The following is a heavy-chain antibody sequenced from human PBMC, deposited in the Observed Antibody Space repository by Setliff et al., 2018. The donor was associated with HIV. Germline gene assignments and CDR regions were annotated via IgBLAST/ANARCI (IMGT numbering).Heavy chain of an antibody. J-gene: IGHJ4*02. CDR2: IIPIFGTA. CDR3: ANVLSAYGDSFFDY. Sequence: GASVKVSCKASGGTFSKYAINWVRQAPGQGLEWMGGIIPIFGTATYAQKFQGRVTITTDESTSTAYMELSSLRAEDTDVYYCANVLSAYGDSFFDYWGQGTLVTVSS. V-gene: IGHV1-69*05. D-gene: IGHD4-17*01. CDR1: GGTFSKYA.